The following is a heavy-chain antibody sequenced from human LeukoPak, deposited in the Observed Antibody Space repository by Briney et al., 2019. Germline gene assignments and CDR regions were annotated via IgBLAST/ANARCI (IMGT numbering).Heavy chain of an antibody. V-gene: IGHV3-48*01. Sequence: GGSLRLSCAASGFTFTSYWMNWVRQAPGKGLEWVSYISSSSSTIYYADSVKGRFTISRDNAKNSLYLQMNSLRAEDTAVYYCARDSRGYSTTNFDYWGQGTLDTVSS. CDR2: ISSSSSTI. D-gene: IGHD5-18*01. CDR1: GFTFTSYW. CDR3: ARDSRGYSTTNFDY. J-gene: IGHJ4*02.